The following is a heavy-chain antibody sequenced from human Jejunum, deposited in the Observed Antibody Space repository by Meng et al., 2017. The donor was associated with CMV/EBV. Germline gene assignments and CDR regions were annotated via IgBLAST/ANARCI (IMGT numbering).Heavy chain of an antibody. CDR2: RYHSGNT. V-gene: IGHV4-39*07. CDR1: YY. Sequence: YYWGWIRQPPGKGLEWIGTRYHSGNTYYNSSLKSRVTISVDTSKNQVSLNLRSVTAADTAVYYCARDPWSQVEQRWGHYLDSWGQGTLVTVSS. CDR3: ARDPWSQVEQRWGHYLDS. D-gene: IGHD1/OR15-1a*01. J-gene: IGHJ4*02.